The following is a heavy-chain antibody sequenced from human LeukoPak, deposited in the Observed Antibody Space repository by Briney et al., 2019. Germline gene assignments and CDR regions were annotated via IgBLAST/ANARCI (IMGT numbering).Heavy chain of an antibody. Sequence: GASVKVSCKTSGSTFTGAYMHWVRQAPGQGLEWMGWINPNSGETKFAQKFQGRVTMTRGTSISTVYMDLGGLRSDDTAVYYCARVLFNSGYDYWGQGSLVTVSS. CDR3: ARVLFNSGYDY. D-gene: IGHD3-9*01. CDR2: INPNSGET. V-gene: IGHV1-2*02. CDR1: GSTFTGAY. J-gene: IGHJ4*02.